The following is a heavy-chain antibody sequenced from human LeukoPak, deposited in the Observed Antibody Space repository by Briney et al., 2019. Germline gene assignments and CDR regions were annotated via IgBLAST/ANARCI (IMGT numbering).Heavy chain of an antibody. D-gene: IGHD3-22*01. CDR2: IYHSEST. J-gene: IGHJ3*02. CDR3: ARVPFDYYDSDDYYYHHAFDI. Sequence: SETLSLTCAVSGGSINNGGYSWSWIRQPPGKGLEWIGYIYHSESTYYNPSLKNRVTISIDRSKNQLSLNLSSVTAADTAVYYCARVPFDYYDSDDYYYHHAFDIWGQGTMVTVSS. CDR1: GGSINNGGYS. V-gene: IGHV4-30-2*01.